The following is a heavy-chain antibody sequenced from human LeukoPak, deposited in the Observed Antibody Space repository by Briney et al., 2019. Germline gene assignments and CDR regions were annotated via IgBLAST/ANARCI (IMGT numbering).Heavy chain of an antibody. J-gene: IGHJ4*02. CDR2: ISSSSSYI. Sequence: GGSLRLSCAASGFTFSSYSMNWVRQAPGKGLEWVSSISSSSSYIYYADSVKGRFTISRDNAKNSLYLQVNSLRAEDTAVYYCARDQYCSSTSCYYDYWGQGTLVTVSS. D-gene: IGHD2-2*01. CDR3: ARDQYCSSTSCYYDY. CDR1: GFTFSSYS. V-gene: IGHV3-21*01.